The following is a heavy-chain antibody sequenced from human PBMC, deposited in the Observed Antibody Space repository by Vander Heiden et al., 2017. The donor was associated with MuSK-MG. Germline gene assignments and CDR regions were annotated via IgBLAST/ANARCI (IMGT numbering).Heavy chain of an antibody. J-gene: IGHJ5*02. V-gene: IGHV5-51*03. D-gene: IGHD2-15*01. CDR2: INPADSDT. CDR1: GYPFTPYW. CDR3: AKYSAKRVDWFDP. Sequence: EVQLVQSGAEVTKPGESLKLSCKGSGYPFTPYWVGWVRQVPGKGLEWMGLINPADSDTRYSPSFQGQVTISADRSISTIYLQWNSLRASDTAMYYCAKYSAKRVDWFDPWGQGTLVTVSS.